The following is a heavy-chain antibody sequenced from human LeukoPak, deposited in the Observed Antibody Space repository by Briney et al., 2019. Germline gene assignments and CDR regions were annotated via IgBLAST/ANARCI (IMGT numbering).Heavy chain of an antibody. Sequence: SETLSLTCTVSGGSISSYYWSWIRQPPGKGLEWIGHIYTSGSTNYNPSLKSRVTISVDTSKNQFSLKLSSVTAADTAVYYCARHGPGIYWAARLSWFDPWGQGTLVTVSS. CDR2: IYTSGST. D-gene: IGHD6-6*01. CDR3: ARHGPGIYWAARLSWFDP. CDR1: GGSISSYY. J-gene: IGHJ5*02. V-gene: IGHV4-4*09.